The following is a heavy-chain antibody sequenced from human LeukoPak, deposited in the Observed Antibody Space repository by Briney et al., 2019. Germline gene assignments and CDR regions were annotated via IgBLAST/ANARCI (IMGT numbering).Heavy chain of an antibody. D-gene: IGHD4-11*01. CDR1: GFTFRSYW. V-gene: IGHV3-74*01. CDR2: INSDGGST. Sequence: GGSLRLSCAASGFTFRSYWMHWVRQAPGKGLVWVSRINSDGGSTSYADSVKGRFTISRDNAKNTLYLQMKSLRAEDTAVYYCARDGSNPPYYYYYYMDVWGTGTTVTVSS. CDR3: ARDGSNPPYYYYYYMDV. J-gene: IGHJ6*03.